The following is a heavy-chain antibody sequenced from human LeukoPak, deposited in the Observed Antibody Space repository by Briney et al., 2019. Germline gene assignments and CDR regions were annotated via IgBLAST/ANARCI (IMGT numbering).Heavy chain of an antibody. V-gene: IGHV3-11*01. CDR2: TSSSGSTI. D-gene: IGHD2-2*02. Sequence: NPGGSLRLSCAASGFTFSDYYMSWIRQAPGKGLEWVSYTSSSGSTIYYADSVKGRFTISRDNAKNSLYLQMNSLRAEDTAVYYCARGPYCSSTSCYTAYYYYGMDVWGQGTTVTVSS. CDR1: GFTFSDYY. J-gene: IGHJ6*02. CDR3: ARGPYCSSTSCYTAYYYYGMDV.